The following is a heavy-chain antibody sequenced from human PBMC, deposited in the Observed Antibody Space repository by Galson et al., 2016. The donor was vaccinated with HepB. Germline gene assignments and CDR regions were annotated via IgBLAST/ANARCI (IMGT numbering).Heavy chain of an antibody. D-gene: IGHD3-16*01. CDR3: ARDSAWGYSDY. V-gene: IGHV3-30-3*01. J-gene: IGHJ4*02. Sequence: SLRLSCAASGFSFRNYAMLWVRQAPGKGLDWVAVLPYDETKTYYADSVKGRFTVSRDNSKYTLYLQMNSLRPEDTAVYYCARDSAWGYSDYWGQGTLVTVSS. CDR2: LPYDETKT. CDR1: GFSFRNYA.